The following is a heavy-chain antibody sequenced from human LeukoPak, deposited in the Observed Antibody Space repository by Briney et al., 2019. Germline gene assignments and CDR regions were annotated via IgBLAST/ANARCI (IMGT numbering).Heavy chain of an antibody. CDR2: INPNSGNT. V-gene: IGHV1-8*01. J-gene: IGHJ4*02. CDR3: ARGRNPYYYDSSGYYSAF. D-gene: IGHD3-22*01. Sequence: GASVKVSCKASGYTFTSYDINWVRQATGQGLEWMGWINPNSGNTGYAQKFQGRVTMTRNTSISTAYMELSSLRSEDTAVYYCARGRNPYYYDSSGYYSAFWGQGTLVTVSS. CDR1: GYTFTSYD.